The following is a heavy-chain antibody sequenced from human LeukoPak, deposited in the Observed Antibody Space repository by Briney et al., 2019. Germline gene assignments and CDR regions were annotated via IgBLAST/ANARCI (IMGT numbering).Heavy chain of an antibody. Sequence: PGGSLRLSCAASGFTFSSYAMSWVRQAPGKGLEWVSAISGSGGSTYYADSVKGRFTISRDNSKNTLYLQMNSLRAEDTAVYYCARGARGYDILTGYYSNRYFDYWGQGTLVTVSS. V-gene: IGHV3-23*01. CDR3: ARGARGYDILTGYYSNRYFDY. D-gene: IGHD3-9*01. CDR2: ISGSGGST. J-gene: IGHJ4*02. CDR1: GFTFSSYA.